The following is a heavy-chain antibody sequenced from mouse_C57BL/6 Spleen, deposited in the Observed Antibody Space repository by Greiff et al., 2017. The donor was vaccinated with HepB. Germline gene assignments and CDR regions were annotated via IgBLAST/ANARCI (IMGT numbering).Heavy chain of an antibody. V-gene: IGHV1-4*01. D-gene: IGHD4-1*01. CDR1: GYTFTSYT. Sequence: LQESGAELARPGASVKMSCKASGYTFTSYTMHWVKQRPGQGLEWIGYINPSSGYTKYNQKFKDKATLTADKSSSTAYMQLSSLTSEDSAVYYCARWEPLDYWGQGTTLTVSS. J-gene: IGHJ2*01. CDR3: ARWEPLDY. CDR2: INPSSGYT.